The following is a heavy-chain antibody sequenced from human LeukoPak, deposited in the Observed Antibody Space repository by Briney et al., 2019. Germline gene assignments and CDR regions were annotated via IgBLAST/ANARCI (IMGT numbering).Heavy chain of an antibody. CDR2: IYYSGST. CDR1: GGSINSRSYY. J-gene: IGHJ5*02. CDR3: ARQDCSSSSCRNWFDT. V-gene: IGHV4-39*01. D-gene: IGHD2-2*01. Sequence: PSETLSLTCTVSGGSINSRSYYWGWIRQSPGKGLGWIGSIYYSGSTYYNPSLKSRVTISVDTSKNQFSLKLSSATAADTAIYYCARQDCSSSSCRNWFDTWGQGILVTVSS.